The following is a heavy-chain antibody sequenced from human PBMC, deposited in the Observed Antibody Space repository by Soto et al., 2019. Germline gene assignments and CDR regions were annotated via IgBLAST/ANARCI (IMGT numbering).Heavy chain of an antibody. V-gene: IGHV3-11*01. CDR2: ISNSGSTI. Sequence: GSLRLSCAASGFTFSDYYMTWIRQAPGKGLEWVSYISNSGSTIYYADSVKGRFTISRDNAKNSLYLQMNSLRAEDTAVYYCASLFGDYAPSDYWGQGTLVTVSS. J-gene: IGHJ4*02. D-gene: IGHD4-17*01. CDR3: ASLFGDYAPSDY. CDR1: GFTFSDYY.